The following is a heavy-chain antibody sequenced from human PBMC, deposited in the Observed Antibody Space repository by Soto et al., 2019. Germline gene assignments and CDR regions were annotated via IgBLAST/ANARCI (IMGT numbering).Heavy chain of an antibody. Sequence: SVKVSCKASRVAFNKFIVTWVRQAPGLGLEWVGGIIPIFGTANYAQKFQGRVTITADESTSTSYMEVNNLRSEDTAVYYCAKVRYSSPMGYYYGMDVWGQGTTVTVSS. J-gene: IGHJ6*02. V-gene: IGHV1-69*13. CDR1: RVAFNKFI. CDR3: AKVRYSSPMGYYYGMDV. CDR2: IIPIFGTA. D-gene: IGHD6-19*01.